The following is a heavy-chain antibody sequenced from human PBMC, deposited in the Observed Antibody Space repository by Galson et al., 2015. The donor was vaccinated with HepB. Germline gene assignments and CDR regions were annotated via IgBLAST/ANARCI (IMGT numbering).Heavy chain of an antibody. CDR2: ISSSGSSI. CDR1: GFTFSSYE. CDR3: ARRYCSSTSCLIEY. Sequence: SLRLSCAASGFTFSSYEMNWVRQAPGKGLVWISYISSSGSSIYYADSVKGRFTISRDNAKNSLYLQMNSLRAEDTAVYYCARRYCSSTSCLIEYWGQGTLVTVSS. V-gene: IGHV3-48*03. J-gene: IGHJ4*02. D-gene: IGHD2-2*01.